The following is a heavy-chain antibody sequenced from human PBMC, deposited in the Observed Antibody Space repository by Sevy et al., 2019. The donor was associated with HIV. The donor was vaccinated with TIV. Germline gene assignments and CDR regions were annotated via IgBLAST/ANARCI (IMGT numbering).Heavy chain of an antibody. CDR1: GFTFSSYW. J-gene: IGHJ4*02. D-gene: IGHD6-13*01. V-gene: IGHV3-7*01. CDR2: IKQGGSEK. Sequence: GESLKISCAASGFTFSSYWMSWVRHAPGKGQEWVANIKQGGSEKYNVDSVKGRFTISRDNAKNSLYLQMNSLRAEVTAVYYCARDRKSAVIAADCRGVDYWGQGTLVTVSS. CDR3: ARDRKSAVIAADCRGVDY.